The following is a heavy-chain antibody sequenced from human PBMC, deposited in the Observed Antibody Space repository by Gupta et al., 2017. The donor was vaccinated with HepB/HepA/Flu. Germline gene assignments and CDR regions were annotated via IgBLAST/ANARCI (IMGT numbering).Heavy chain of an antibody. CDR2: IYYSGST. CDR3: ARLLVVVPATVGDYYFDY. Sequence: QLQLQESGPGLVKPSETLSLTCTVSGGSISSSSYYWGWIRQPPGKGLEWIGSIYYSGSTYYNPSLKSRVNISVDTSKNQFSLKLSSVTAADTAVYYCARLLVVVPATVGDYYFDYWGQGTLVTVSS. D-gene: IGHD2-2*01. V-gene: IGHV4-39*01. J-gene: IGHJ4*02. CDR1: GGSISSSSYY.